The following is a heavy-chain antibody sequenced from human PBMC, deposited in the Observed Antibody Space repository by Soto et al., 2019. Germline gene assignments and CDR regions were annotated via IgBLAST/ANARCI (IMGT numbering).Heavy chain of an antibody. D-gene: IGHD6-19*01. Sequence: GGSLRLSCAASGFTFSSYAMSWVRQAPGKGLEWVSAISGSGGSTYYADSVKGRFTISRDNSKNTLYLQMNSLRAEDTAVYYCAKTFPGSSGWYYFDYWGQGTLVTSPQ. CDR3: AKTFPGSSGWYYFDY. CDR1: GFTFSSYA. CDR2: ISGSGGST. V-gene: IGHV3-23*01. J-gene: IGHJ4*02.